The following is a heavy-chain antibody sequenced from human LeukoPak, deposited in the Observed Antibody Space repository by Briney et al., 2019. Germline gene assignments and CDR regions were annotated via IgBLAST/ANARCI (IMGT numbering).Heavy chain of an antibody. J-gene: IGHJ4*02. V-gene: IGHV4-4*07. CDR2: IYTSGST. D-gene: IGHD5-24*01. CDR3: ARDGARWLQFRYYFDY. CDR1: GGSISSYY. Sequence: SETLSLTCTVSGGSISSYYWSWIRQPAGKGLEWIGRIYTSGSTNYNPSLKSRVTMSVDTSKNQFSLKLSSVTAADTAEYYCARDGARWLQFRYYFDYWGQGTLVTVSS.